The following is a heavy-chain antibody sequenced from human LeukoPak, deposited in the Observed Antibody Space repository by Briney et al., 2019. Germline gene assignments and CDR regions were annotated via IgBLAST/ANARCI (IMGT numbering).Heavy chain of an antibody. V-gene: IGHV4-59*01. D-gene: IGHD5-24*01. CDR2: ITYSGSA. Sequence: TLSLTSTVSRDSINNYYCSWIRPPPPKGLAWIGYITYSGSADYNPSLKSRVTMSVDTSKNQFSLKLKSVTPAHTAIYYCTRDRPHGYNHVDVWGQGTLVTVSS. CDR3: TRDRPHGYNHVDV. CDR1: RDSINNYY. J-gene: IGHJ4*02.